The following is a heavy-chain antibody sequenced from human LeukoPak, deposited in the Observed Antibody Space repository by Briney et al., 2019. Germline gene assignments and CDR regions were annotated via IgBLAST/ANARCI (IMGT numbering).Heavy chain of an antibody. CDR1: GFTCSIYA. J-gene: IGHJ3*02. CDR3: AKAPDAFDI. CDR2: IGGSGGST. V-gene: IGHV3-23*01. Sequence: PGGSVRLSCAASGFTCSIYAMSWVRQARGKGLEWVSAIGGSGGSTYYADSVKGRFTISRDNSKNTLYLQMNSLRAEDTAVYYCAKAPDAFDIWGQGTMVTVSS.